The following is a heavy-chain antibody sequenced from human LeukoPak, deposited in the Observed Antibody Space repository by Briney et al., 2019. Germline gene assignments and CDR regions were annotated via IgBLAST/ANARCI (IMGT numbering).Heavy chain of an antibody. V-gene: IGHV4-39*07. CDR1: GGSISSSSYY. D-gene: IGHD3-3*01. Sequence: SETLSLTCTVSGGSISSSSYYWGWIRQPPGKGLEWIGSIYYSGSTYYNPSLKSRVTISVDTSKNQFSLKLSSVTAADTAVYYCARGDYDFWSGSGWFDPWGQGTLVTVSS. J-gene: IGHJ5*02. CDR3: ARGDYDFWSGSGWFDP. CDR2: IYYSGST.